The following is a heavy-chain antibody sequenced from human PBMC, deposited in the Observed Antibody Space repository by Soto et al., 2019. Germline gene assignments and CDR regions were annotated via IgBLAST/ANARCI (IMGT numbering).Heavy chain of an antibody. J-gene: IGHJ5*02. D-gene: IGHD2-2*01. CDR3: TRDLVVVPAAILHRGVNWFDP. V-gene: IGHV3-49*04. CDR2: IRSKAYGGTT. CDR1: GFTFGDYA. Sequence: LRLSCTASGFTFGDYAMSWVRQAPGKGLEWVGFIRSKAYGGTTEYAASVKGRFTISRDDSKSIAYLQMNSLKTEDTAVYYCTRDLVVVPAAILHRGVNWFDPWGQGTLVTVSS.